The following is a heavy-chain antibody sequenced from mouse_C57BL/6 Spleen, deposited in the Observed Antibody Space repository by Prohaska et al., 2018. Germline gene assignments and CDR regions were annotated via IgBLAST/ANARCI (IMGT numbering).Heavy chain of an antibody. CDR3: AREGSMVTAGGYYAMDY. Sequence: EVQLQQSGPELVKPGASVKISCKASGYTFTDYYMNWVKQSHGKSLEWIGDINPNNGGTSYNQKFKGKATLTVDKSYSTAYMELRSLTSEDSAVYYCAREGSMVTAGGYYAMDYWGQGTSVTVSS. CDR1: GYTFTDYY. V-gene: IGHV1-26*01. D-gene: IGHD2-2*01. J-gene: IGHJ4*01. CDR2: INPNNGGT.